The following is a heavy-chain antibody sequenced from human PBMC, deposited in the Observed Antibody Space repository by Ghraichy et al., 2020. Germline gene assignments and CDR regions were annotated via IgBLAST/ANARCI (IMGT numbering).Heavy chain of an antibody. Sequence: ASVKVSCKASGYTFTSYGISWVRQAPGQGLEWMGWISAYNGNTNYAQKLQGRVTMTTDTSTSTAYMELRSLRSDDTAVYYCARDPGYCSSTSCYTVYYGMDVWGQGTTVTVSS. CDR1: GYTFTSYG. D-gene: IGHD2-2*02. J-gene: IGHJ6*02. V-gene: IGHV1-18*01. CDR2: ISAYNGNT. CDR3: ARDPGYCSSTSCYTVYYGMDV.